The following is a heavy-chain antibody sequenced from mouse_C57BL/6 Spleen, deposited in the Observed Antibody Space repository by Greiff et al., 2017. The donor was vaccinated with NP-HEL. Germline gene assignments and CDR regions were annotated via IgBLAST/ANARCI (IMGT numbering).Heavy chain of an antibody. J-gene: IGHJ4*01. CDR2: IYPGDGDT. CDR3: ARARDYGYAMDY. CDR1: GYVFSSSW. Sequence: LQQSGPELVKPGASVKISCKASGYVFSSSWMNWVKQRPGKGLEWIGRIYPGDGDTNYNGKFKGKATLTADKSSSTAYMQLSSLTSEDSAVYFCARARDYGYAMDYWGQGTSVTVSP. V-gene: IGHV1-82*01. D-gene: IGHD2-4*01.